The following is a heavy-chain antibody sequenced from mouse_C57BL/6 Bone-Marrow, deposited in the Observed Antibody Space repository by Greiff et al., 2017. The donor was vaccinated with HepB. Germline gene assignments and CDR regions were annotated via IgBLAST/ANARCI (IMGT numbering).Heavy chain of an antibody. CDR1: GFTFSDYG. D-gene: IGHD1-1*01. V-gene: IGHV5-17*01. J-gene: IGHJ3*01. CDR2: ISSGSSTI. Sequence: DVHLVESGGGLVKPGGSLKLSCAASGFTFSDYGMHWVRQAPEKGLEWVAYISSGSSTIYYADTVKGRFTISRDNAKNTLFLQMTSLRSEDTAMYYCARRDYGSSGGFAYWGQGTLVTVSA. CDR3: ARRDYGSSGGFAY.